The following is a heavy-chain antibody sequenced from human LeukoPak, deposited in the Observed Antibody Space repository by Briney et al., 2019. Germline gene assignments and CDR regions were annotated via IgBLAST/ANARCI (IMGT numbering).Heavy chain of an antibody. D-gene: IGHD3-10*01. CDR1: GFTFSSYA. V-gene: IGHV3-23*01. CDR2: ISGSAGST. Sequence: RRSLRLSSAASGFTFSSYAVSWVSQAAGGGRGWDSAISGSAGSTYYADSVKGRFTISRDNSKNTLYLQMNSMRAEDTVVYYCAKGYRSALWFGELLPPFDYWGQGTLVTVSS. J-gene: IGHJ4*02. CDR3: AKGYRSALWFGELLPPFDY.